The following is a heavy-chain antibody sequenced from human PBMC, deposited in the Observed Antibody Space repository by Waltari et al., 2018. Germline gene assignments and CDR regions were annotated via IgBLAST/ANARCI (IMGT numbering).Heavy chain of an antibody. CDR3: ARGLKLPHSGWYTPYYYYGMDV. V-gene: IGHV4-61*02. CDR1: GGSISSGSYY. D-gene: IGHD6-19*01. Sequence: QVQLQESGPGLVKPSQTLSLTCTVSGGSISSGSYYWSWIRPPAGKGLEWIGRIYTSGSTNYNPSLKSRVTISVDTSKNQFSLKLSSVTAADTAVYYCARGLKLPHSGWYTPYYYYGMDVWGQGTTVTVSS. J-gene: IGHJ6*02. CDR2: IYTSGST.